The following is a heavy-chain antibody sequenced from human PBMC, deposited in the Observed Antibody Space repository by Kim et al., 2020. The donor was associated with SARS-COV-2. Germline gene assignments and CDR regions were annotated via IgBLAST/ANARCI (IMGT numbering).Heavy chain of an antibody. Sequence: SETLSLTCSVSGGSITRYPYCWIRQSSGKGLEWIGCIHPTGSTNQNPSLKSRLTMSLDTTKNQVSLNLTSVTAADTALYFCARSRMVNIRGSAAAYWLDP. V-gene: IGHV4-4*07. CDR1: GGSITRYP. D-gene: IGHD6-13*01. CDR3: ARSRMVNIRGSAAAYWLDP. CDR2: IHPTGST. J-gene: IGHJ5*02.